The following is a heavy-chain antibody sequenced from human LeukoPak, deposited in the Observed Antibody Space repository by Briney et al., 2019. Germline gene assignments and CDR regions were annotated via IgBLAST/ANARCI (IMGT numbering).Heavy chain of an antibody. CDR2: IKQDGSEK. Sequence: PGGSLRLSCAASGFTFSSYSMNWVRQAPGKGLEWVANIKQDGSEKYYVDSAKGRFTISRDNAKNSLYLQMNSLRAEDTAVYYCAREYSGYDFWGQGTLVTVSS. V-gene: IGHV3-7*01. D-gene: IGHD5-12*01. CDR3: AREYSGYDF. CDR1: GFTFSSYS. J-gene: IGHJ4*02.